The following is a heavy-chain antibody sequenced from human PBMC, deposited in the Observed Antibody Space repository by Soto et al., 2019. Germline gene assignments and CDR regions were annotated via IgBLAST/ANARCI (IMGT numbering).Heavy chain of an antibody. CDR3: EKDESPPGGD. D-gene: IGHD2-15*01. J-gene: IGHJ4*02. Sequence: GGSLRLSCAASGFTFSSYAMSWVRQAPGKGLEWVSAISGSGGSTYYADSVKGRVTISRDNSKNTLYLQMNSLRAEGTGVDYCEKDESPPGGDWGQGAMETDSS. CDR1: GFTFSSYA. CDR2: ISGSGGST. V-gene: IGHV3-23*01.